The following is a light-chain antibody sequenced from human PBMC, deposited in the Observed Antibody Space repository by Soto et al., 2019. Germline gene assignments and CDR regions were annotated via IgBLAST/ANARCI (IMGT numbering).Light chain of an antibody. V-gene: IGKV2-28*01. CDR3: MQALQTRWT. J-gene: IGKJ1*01. CDR1: QSLLHSNGYNY. Sequence: DIVMTQSPLSLPVTPGEPASISCRSSQSLLHSNGYNYLDWYLQKPGQSQQLLIYLGSNRASGVPDRFSGSASGTDFTLKLSRVEAEDVGVYYCMQALQTRWTFGQGTKVEIK. CDR2: LGS.